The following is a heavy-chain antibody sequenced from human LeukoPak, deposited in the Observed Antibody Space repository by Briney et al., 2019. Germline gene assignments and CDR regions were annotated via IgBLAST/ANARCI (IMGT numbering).Heavy chain of an antibody. D-gene: IGHD3-10*01. CDR2: TYYRSKWYN. J-gene: IGHJ6*02. Sequence: SQTLSLTCAISGDRVSSNSAAWNWIRRSPSRGLEWLGRTYYRSKWYNDYAVSVKSRITINPDTSKNQFSLQVNSVTPEDTAVYYCARDHSLYGSGCYGVDYYFYGMDVWGQGTTVTVSS. V-gene: IGHV6-1*01. CDR1: GDRVSSNSAA. CDR3: ARDHSLYGSGCYGVDYYFYGMDV.